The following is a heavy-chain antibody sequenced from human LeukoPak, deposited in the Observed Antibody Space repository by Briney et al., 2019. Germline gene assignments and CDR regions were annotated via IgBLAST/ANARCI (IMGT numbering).Heavy chain of an antibody. CDR2: IYYSGST. CDR3: ASSITIFGVVVVQFDY. Sequence: PSETLSLTCTVSGGSISSSSYYWGWIRQPPGKGLEWIGSIYYSGSTYYNPSLKSRVTISVDTSKNQFSLKLSSVTAADTAVYYCASSITIFGVVVVQFDYWGQGTLVTVSP. D-gene: IGHD3-3*01. V-gene: IGHV4-39*01. CDR1: GGSISSSSYY. J-gene: IGHJ4*02.